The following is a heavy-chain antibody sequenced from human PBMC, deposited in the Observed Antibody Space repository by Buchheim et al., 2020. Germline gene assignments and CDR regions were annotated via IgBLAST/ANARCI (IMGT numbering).Heavy chain of an antibody. CDR3: ARQGVAEQNVIDY. CDR1: GGSISSSSYY. V-gene: IGHV4-39*01. J-gene: IGHJ4*02. D-gene: IGHD1-1*01. CDR2: IYYSGST. Sequence: QLQPQESGPGLVKPSETLSLTCTVSGGSISSSSYYWGWIRQPPGKGLEWIGSIYYSGSTYYNPSLKSRVTISVDTSKNQFSLKLSSVTAADTAVYYCARQGVAEQNVIDYWGQGTL.